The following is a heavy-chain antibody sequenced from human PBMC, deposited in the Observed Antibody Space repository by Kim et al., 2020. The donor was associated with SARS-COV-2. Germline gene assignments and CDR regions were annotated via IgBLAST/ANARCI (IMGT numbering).Heavy chain of an antibody. CDR3: AKGLQAHAYWVAMAV. J-gene: IGHJ6*02. Sequence: GGSLRLSCEGSGFDFDTFAITWVRQAPGKGLEWVSRITAHNVVMYYANSVKGRFTASRDNSKAYLRMEGRRGEDTAIYYCAKGLQAHAYWVAMAVWVQGTPVPVPS. CDR2: ITAHNVVM. V-gene: IGHV3-23*01. CDR1: GFDFDTFA. D-gene: IGHD3-16*01.